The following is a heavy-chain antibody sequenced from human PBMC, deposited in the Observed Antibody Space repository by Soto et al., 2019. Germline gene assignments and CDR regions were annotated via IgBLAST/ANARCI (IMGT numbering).Heavy chain of an antibody. CDR3: ATYHIVVVPARGV. CDR2: ISSSSSTI. Sequence: EVQLVESGGGLVQPGGSLRLSCAASGFTFSSYSMNWVRQAPGKGLEWVSYISSSSSTIYYADSVKGRFTISRDNAKNSLYLQMNSLRAEDTAVYDCATYHIVVVPARGVWCRGTTVTVYS. CDR1: GFTFSSYS. J-gene: IGHJ6*04. V-gene: IGHV3-48*01. D-gene: IGHD2-2*01.